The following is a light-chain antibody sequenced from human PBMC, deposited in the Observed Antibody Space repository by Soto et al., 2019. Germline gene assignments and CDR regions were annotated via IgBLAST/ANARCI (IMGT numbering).Light chain of an antibody. CDR1: SSNIGAGYD. Sequence: SVLTQPPSVSGAPGQRVTISCTGSSSNIGAGYDVHWYQQLPGTAPKLLIYGNNNRPSRVPDRFSGSKSGTSASLAITGLQAEDEADYYCQSHDTSLSGSVFGTGTKVTVL. CDR3: QSHDTSLSGSV. CDR2: GNN. J-gene: IGLJ1*01. V-gene: IGLV1-40*01.